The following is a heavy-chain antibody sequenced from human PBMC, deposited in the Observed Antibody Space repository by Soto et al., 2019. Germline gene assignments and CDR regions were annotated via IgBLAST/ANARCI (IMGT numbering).Heavy chain of an antibody. CDR1: GGSISSSNW. J-gene: IGHJ4*02. CDR2: IYHSGST. CDR3: ASWYYYDSSGYFPGY. D-gene: IGHD3-22*01. V-gene: IGHV4-4*02. Sequence: SETLSLTCAVSGGSISSSNWWSWVRQPPGKGLEWIGEIYHSGSTNYNPSLKSRVTISVDKSKNQFSLKLSSVTAAGTAVYYCASWYYYDSSGYFPGYWGQGTLVTVSS.